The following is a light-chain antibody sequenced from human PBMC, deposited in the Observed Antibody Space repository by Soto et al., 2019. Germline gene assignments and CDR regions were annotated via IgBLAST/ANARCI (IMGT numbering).Light chain of an antibody. CDR2: AAS. CDR3: QQTTRFPLT. CDR1: QGISSW. V-gene: IGKV1-12*01. J-gene: IGKJ4*01. Sequence: DIQMTQSPSFVSASVGDRVTITCRASQGISSWLAWYHQKPVRATKLLTHAASSLESGVSSRFSGSVSGTVFTLTISRLQPEYFATYYCQQTTRFPLTFGGGTKVEIK.